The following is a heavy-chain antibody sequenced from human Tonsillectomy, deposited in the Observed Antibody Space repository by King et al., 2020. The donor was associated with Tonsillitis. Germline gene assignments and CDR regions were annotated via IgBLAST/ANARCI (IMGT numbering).Heavy chain of an antibody. J-gene: IGHJ6*02. V-gene: IGHV3-30*04. CDR1: GFTFSSYA. Sequence: VQLVESGGGVVQPGRSLRLSCAASGFTFSSYAMHWVRQAPGKGLEWLAVILYDGSNKYYAGSVKGRFTISRDNSKNTFYLQMNSLRTEDTAVYYCVAEYYYYSRGTDGMDVWGQGTTVTVSS. CDR3: VAEYYYYSRGTDGMDV. CDR2: ILYDGSNK. D-gene: IGHD3-22*01.